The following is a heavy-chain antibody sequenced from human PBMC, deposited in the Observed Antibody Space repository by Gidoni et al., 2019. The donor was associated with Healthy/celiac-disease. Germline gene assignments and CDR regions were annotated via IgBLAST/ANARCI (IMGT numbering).Heavy chain of an antibody. CDR2: INHSGST. D-gene: IGHD3-3*01. V-gene: IGHV4-34*01. CDR3: ARALRFLEWLPYFDY. J-gene: IGHJ4*02. CDR1: GGSISGYY. Sequence: QVQLQQWGAGLLKPSETLSLTCAVYGGSISGYYWSWIRQPPGKGLEWIGEINHSGSTNYNPSLKSRVTISVDTSKNQFSLKLSSVTAADTAVYYCARALRFLEWLPYFDYWGQGTLVTVSS.